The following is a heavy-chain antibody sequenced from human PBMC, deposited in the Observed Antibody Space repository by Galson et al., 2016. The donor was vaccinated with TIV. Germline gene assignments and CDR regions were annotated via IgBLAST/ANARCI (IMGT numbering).Heavy chain of an antibody. V-gene: IGHV3-23*01. CDR1: GFTFIDFA. J-gene: IGHJ6*02. D-gene: IGHD3-3*01. Sequence: SLRLSCAASGFTFIDFAMHWVRQAPGKGLEWVSSISATGGSTYYADSVKGRLTTSRDNSKDQLYLQMNSLSAEDTAVYYCAKTVAVSGVLINYFYYGMDVWGQGTTVTVSS. CDR2: ISATGGST. CDR3: AKTVAVSGVLINYFYYGMDV.